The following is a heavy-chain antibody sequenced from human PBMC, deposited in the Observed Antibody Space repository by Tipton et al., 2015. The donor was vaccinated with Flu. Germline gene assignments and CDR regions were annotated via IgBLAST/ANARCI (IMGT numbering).Heavy chain of an antibody. CDR2: ISYSGGT. J-gene: IGHJ4*02. V-gene: IGHV4-59*08. D-gene: IGHD3-10*02. CDR3: ARLSYYDVDLKNFYFDY. CDR1: GTSIYSYY. Sequence: TLSLTCTVSGTSIYSYYWSWIRQPPGKKLEWIGHISYSGGTSYNPSLKSRVTMSADTSMSQFSLMLRSVTAADTAVYYCARLSYYDVDLKNFYFDYWGQGALVTVSS.